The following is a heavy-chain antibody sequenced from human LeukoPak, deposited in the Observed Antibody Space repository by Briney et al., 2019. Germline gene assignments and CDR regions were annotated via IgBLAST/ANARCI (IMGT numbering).Heavy chain of an antibody. CDR1: GGSISNYF. CDR3: ARFLASQRSTSFNWFDP. D-gene: IGHD2-2*01. J-gene: IGHJ5*02. V-gene: IGHV4-59*01. CDR2: IYYSDST. Sequence: PSETLSPTCTVSGGSISNYFWSWIRQPPGKGLECIGYIYYSDSTNYNPSLKSRVTVSVDTSKNQFSLKLSSVTAADTAVYYCARFLASQRSTSFNWFDPWGQGTLVTVSS.